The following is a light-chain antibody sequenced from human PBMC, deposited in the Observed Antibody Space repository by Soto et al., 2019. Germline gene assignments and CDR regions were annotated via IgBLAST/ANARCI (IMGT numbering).Light chain of an antibody. CDR1: QGISSY. V-gene: IGKV1-9*01. CDR3: QQLNSY. J-gene: IGKJ3*01. CDR2: PAS. Sequence: DIQLTQSPSFLSASVGDRVTITCRASQGISSYLAWYQQKPGKAPKLLIYPASSLQSGVPSRFSGSGSGTEFTLTISSLQPEDFATYYCQQLNSYFGRATKVVIK.